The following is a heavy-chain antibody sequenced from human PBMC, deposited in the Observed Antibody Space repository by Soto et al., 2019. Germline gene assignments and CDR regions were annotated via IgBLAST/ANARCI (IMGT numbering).Heavy chain of an antibody. J-gene: IGHJ4*02. CDR2: ISYDGSNK. CDR1: GFTFSSYA. Sequence: GGSLRLSCAASGFTFSSYAMHWVRQAPGKGLEWVAVISYDGSNKYYADSVKGRFTISRDNSKNTLYLQMNSLRAEDTAVYYCARDDGWLVQWAQFDYWGQGTLVTVSS. CDR3: ARDDGWLVQWAQFDY. V-gene: IGHV3-30-3*01. D-gene: IGHD6-19*01.